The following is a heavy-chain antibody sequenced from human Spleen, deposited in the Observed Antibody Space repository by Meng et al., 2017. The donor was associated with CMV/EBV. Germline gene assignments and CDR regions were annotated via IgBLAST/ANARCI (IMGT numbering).Heavy chain of an antibody. V-gene: IGHV3-21*01. Sequence: GESLKISCAASGFTFTTYNMNWVRQAPGKGLEWVSSITSGGYVSYADSVEGRFTISRDNTKSSLSLQMNSLKPEDTAVYYCARENDYNNYFDYWGQGTLVTVSS. J-gene: IGHJ4*02. D-gene: IGHD5-24*01. CDR1: GFTFTTYN. CDR2: ITSGGYV. CDR3: ARENDYNNYFDY.